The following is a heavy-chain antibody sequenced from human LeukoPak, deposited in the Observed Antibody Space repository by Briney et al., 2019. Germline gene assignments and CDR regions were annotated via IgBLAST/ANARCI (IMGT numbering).Heavy chain of an antibody. Sequence: PGGSLRLSCAPSGFIFEDYGMHWVRQAPGKGLERVSGINWNGGSTGYADSVKGRFTISRDNAKNSLYLQMNSLRAEDTALYYCARWGSGYNLFDYWGQGILVTVSS. D-gene: IGHD3-3*01. V-gene: IGHV3-20*04. CDR1: GFIFEDYG. CDR2: INWNGGST. CDR3: ARWGSGYNLFDY. J-gene: IGHJ4*02.